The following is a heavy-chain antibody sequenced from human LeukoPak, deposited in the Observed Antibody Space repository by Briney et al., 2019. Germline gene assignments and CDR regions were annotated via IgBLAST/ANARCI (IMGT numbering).Heavy chain of an antibody. CDR2: ISSSSNSI. V-gene: IGHV3-48*01. J-gene: IGHJ4*02. CDR3: ARLVGAPDY. D-gene: IGHD1-26*01. Sequence: GGSLRLSCAASGFTFSDYSMSWVRQAPGKGLEWISYISSSSNSIYYSDSVKGRFTISRDNAKNSLYLQMNSLRAEDTAVYYCARLVGAPDYWGQGTLVTVSS. CDR1: GFTFSDYS.